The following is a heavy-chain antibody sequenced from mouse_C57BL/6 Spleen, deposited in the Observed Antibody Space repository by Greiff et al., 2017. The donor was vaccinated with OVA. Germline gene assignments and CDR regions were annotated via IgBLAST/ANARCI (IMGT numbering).Heavy chain of an antibody. CDR3: ARAGYGSSYGFAY. D-gene: IGHD1-1*01. V-gene: IGHV1-18*01. J-gene: IGHJ3*01. Sequence: VQLQQSGPELVKPGASVKIPCKASGYTFTDYNMDWVKQSHGKSLEWIGDINPNNGGTIYNQKFKGKATLTVDKSSSTAYMELRSLTSEDTAVYYCARAGYGSSYGFAYWGQGTLVTVSA. CDR2: INPNNGGT. CDR1: GYTFTDYN.